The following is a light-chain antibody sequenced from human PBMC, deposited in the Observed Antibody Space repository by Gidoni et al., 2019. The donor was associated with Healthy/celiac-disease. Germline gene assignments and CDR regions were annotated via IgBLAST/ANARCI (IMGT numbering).Light chain of an antibody. Sequence: QSVLKQPPSVSVAPGPSVTISCTGSSSNSGAGYDVHWYQQRPGTAPKLIIYGNSNRPSVVPDRFSGSKSGTSASLAITGLQAEDEADYYCQSYYSSLSGSVFGGGTKLTVL. CDR1: SSNSGAGYD. V-gene: IGLV1-40*01. CDR2: GNS. CDR3: QSYYSSLSGSV. J-gene: IGLJ3*02.